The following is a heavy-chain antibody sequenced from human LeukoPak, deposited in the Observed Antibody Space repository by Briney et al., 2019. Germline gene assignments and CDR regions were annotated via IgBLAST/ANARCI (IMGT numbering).Heavy chain of an antibody. V-gene: IGHV1-46*01. CDR3: ARGRGHFDY. CDR1: GYTFTSYY. Sequence: GASVKVSCKASGYTFTSYYMQWVRQAPGQGLEWVGIINPSGGSTSYAQNFQGRITMTRDTSTNTVYMELSSLRSEDTAVYYCARGRGHFDYWGQGTLVTVSS. J-gene: IGHJ4*02. CDR2: INPSGGST.